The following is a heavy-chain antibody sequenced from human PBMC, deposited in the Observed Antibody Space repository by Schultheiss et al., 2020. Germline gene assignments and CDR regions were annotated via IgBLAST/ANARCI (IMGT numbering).Heavy chain of an antibody. CDR1: GGFISGYY. CDR3: ARIPYDFTSYYWSSDC. V-gene: IGHV4-4*07. J-gene: IGHJ4*02. D-gene: IGHD3-22*01. Sequence: SETLSLTCTVSGGFISGYYWTWIRQSAGKGLEWIGRIYTSGIINYNPSLKGRDTLSLDPSKNQFSLKLTSVTAADTAVYYCARIPYDFTSYYWSSDCWGQGTLVTVSS. CDR2: IYTSGII.